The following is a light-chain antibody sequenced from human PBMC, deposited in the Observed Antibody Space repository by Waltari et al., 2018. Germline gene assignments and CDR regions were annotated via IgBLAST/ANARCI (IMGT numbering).Light chain of an antibody. CDR1: QSLVHSDGNTY. CDR2: NVS. J-gene: IGKJ2*01. V-gene: IGKV2-30*02. Sequence: DVVMTQSPLSLPVTLGQPASISCRSSQSLVHSDGNTYLNWFQQRPGQSPRRLIYNVSNRDSGVPGRFSGSGSGTDFTLKISRVEAEDVGVYYCMQGTHWPPYTFGQGTKLEIK. CDR3: MQGTHWPPYT.